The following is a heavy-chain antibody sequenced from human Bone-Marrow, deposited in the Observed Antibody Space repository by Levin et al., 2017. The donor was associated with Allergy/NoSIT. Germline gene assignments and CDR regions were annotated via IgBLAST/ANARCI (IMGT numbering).Heavy chain of an antibody. D-gene: IGHD4-11*01. CDR2: IYYSGST. Sequence: SETLSLTCTVSGGSISSGGYYWSWIRQHPGKGLEWIGYIYYSGSTYYNPSLKSRVTISVDTSKNQFSLKLSSVTAADTAVYYCARDSNPDVAWFDPWGQGTLVTVSS. CDR1: GGSISSGGYY. V-gene: IGHV4-31*03. J-gene: IGHJ5*02. CDR3: ARDSNPDVAWFDP.